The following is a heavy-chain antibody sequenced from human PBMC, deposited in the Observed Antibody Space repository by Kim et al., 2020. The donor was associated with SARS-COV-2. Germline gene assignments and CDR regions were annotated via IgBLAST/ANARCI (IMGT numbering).Heavy chain of an antibody. CDR2: ISYDGRNK. V-gene: IGHV3-30*04. J-gene: IGHJ6*02. Sequence: GGSLRLSCAASGFTFSSYAMHWVRQAPGKGLEWVAVISYDGRNKYYADSVKGRFTISRDNSKNTLYLQMNSLRAEDTAVYYCARDRGIQLWSSIWYYYGMDVWGQGTTVTVSS. D-gene: IGHD5-18*01. CDR1: GFTFSSYA. CDR3: ARDRGIQLWSSIWYYYGMDV.